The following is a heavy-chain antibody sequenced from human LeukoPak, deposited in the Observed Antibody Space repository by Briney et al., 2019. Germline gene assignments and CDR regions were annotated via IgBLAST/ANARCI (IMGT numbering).Heavy chain of an antibody. J-gene: IGHJ4*02. V-gene: IGHV3-15*01. CDR1: GFTFINAW. CDR3: TTAGGGYDYVWGSYRYQYYFDY. CDR2: IKAKAHGGTI. D-gene: IGHD3-16*02. Sequence: PGGSLRLSCAASGFTFINAWMAWVRQAPGKGLEWVGRIKAKAHGGTIEYAAPVKGRFTISRDDSKNTLYLQMNSLKTEDTAVYYCTTAGGGYDYVWGSYRYQYYFDYWGQGTLVTVSS.